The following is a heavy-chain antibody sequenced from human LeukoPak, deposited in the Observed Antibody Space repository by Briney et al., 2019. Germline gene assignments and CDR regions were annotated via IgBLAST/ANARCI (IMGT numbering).Heavy chain of an antibody. V-gene: IGHV3-7*01. J-gene: IGHJ4*02. CDR1: GFTFSSYW. CDR3: ARDPLSASITMVRGVVDY. Sequence: PGGSLRLSCAASGFTFSSYWMSWVRQAPGQGLEWVANIKQDGSEKYYVDSVKGRFTISRDNAKNSLYLQMNSLRAEDTAVYYCARDPLSASITMVRGVVDYWGQGTLVTVSS. CDR2: IKQDGSEK. D-gene: IGHD3-10*01.